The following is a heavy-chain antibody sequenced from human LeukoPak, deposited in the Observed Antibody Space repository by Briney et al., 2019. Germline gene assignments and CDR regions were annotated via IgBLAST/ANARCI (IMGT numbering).Heavy chain of an antibody. J-gene: IGHJ3*02. CDR3: ARAGFWSIDAFDI. V-gene: IGHV1-2*02. CDR2: INPNSGGT. Sequence: GASVKVSCKASGYTFTGYYMHWVRQAPGHGLEWMGWINPNSGGTNYAQKFQGRVTMTRDTSISTAYMELSRLRSDDTAVYYCARAGFWSIDAFDIWGQGTMVTVSS. D-gene: IGHD3-3*01. CDR1: GYTFTGYY.